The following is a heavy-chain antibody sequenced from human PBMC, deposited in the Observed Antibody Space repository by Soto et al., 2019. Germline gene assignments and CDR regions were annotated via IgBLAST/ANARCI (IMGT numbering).Heavy chain of an antibody. Sequence: EVQLVESGGGLVKPGGSLRLSCAASGFTFSSYSMNWVRQAPGKGLEWVSSISSSSSYIYYADSVKGRFTISRDNAKNSLYLQMNSLRAEDTAVYYCARGSIAAPYGMDVWGQGSTVTVSS. V-gene: IGHV3-21*01. D-gene: IGHD6-13*01. CDR1: GFTFSSYS. J-gene: IGHJ6*02. CDR3: ARGSIAAPYGMDV. CDR2: ISSSSSYI.